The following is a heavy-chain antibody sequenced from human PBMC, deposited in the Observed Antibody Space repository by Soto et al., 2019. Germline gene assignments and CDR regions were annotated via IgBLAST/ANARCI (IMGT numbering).Heavy chain of an antibody. D-gene: IGHD6-19*01. CDR3: AKRRGDIAVAGRDYYYYYGMDV. CDR1: GFTFSSYA. CDR2: ISGSGGST. V-gene: IGHV3-23*01. J-gene: IGHJ6*02. Sequence: GGSLRLSCAASGFTFSSYAMSWVRQAPGKGLEWVSAISGSGGSTYYADSVKGRFTISRDNSKNTLYLQMNSLRAEDTAVYYCAKRRGDIAVAGRDYYYYYGMDVWGQGTTVTVSS.